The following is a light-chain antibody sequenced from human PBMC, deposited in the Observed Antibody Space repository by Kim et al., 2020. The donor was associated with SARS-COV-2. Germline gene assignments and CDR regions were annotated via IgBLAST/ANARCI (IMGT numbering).Light chain of an antibody. V-gene: IGKV2-30*01. J-gene: IGKJ1*01. CDR1: QSLVYSDGHTF. CDR2: KVT. CDR3: MQGTHWPPT. Sequence: PASLSFRASQSLVYSDGHTFLTWFHQRPGQPPRRLVYKVTSRDSGVPDRFSGSGSGTDFTLKISRVEADDVGIYYCMQGTHWPPTFGQGTKVDIK.